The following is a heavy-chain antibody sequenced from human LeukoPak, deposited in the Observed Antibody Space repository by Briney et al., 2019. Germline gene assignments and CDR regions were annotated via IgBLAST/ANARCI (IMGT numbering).Heavy chain of an antibody. D-gene: IGHD3-16*01. CDR3: AKLGGQELHNYYVAV. CDR1: GFTFDDYA. J-gene: IGHJ6*03. CDR2: IIDSGEST. V-gene: IGHV3-23*01. Sequence: GGSLRLSCAASGFTFDDYAMSWVRQAPGKGLEWVSGIIDSGESTYYANFAKGRFTVSRDNSNNTLYLQMNSLRAEDTAVYYCAKLGGQELHNYYVAVCGKGTTVAVSS.